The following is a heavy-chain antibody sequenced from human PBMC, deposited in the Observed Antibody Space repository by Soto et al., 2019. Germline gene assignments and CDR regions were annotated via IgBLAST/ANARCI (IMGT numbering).Heavy chain of an antibody. D-gene: IGHD1-1*01. Sequence: PGESLKISCKGSGYSFTSYCIGWVRQMPGKGLEWMGIIYPGDSDTRYSPSSQGQVTISADKSISTAYLQWSSLKASDTAMYYCERRAGYWNKYYFDYWGQGTLVTVSS. V-gene: IGHV5-51*01. CDR2: IYPGDSDT. CDR3: ERRAGYWNKYYFDY. CDR1: GYSFTSYC. J-gene: IGHJ4*02.